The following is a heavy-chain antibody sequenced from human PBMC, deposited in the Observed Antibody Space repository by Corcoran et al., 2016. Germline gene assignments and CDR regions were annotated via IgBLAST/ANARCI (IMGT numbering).Heavy chain of an antibody. J-gene: IGHJ6*02. CDR2: IYSGDST. CDR1: GFIVSSNY. V-gene: IGHV3-53*01. Sequence: EVQLVESGGGLIQPGGSLRLSCAASGFIVSSNYMNWVRQAPGKGLEWVSVIYSGDSTYYADSVKGRFTISRDNSKKTVYLQRNSLRADDTAVYYCARGTDNVFWSGYYYGIDVWGQGTTVSVSS. D-gene: IGHD3-3*01. CDR3: ARGTDNVFWSGYYYGIDV.